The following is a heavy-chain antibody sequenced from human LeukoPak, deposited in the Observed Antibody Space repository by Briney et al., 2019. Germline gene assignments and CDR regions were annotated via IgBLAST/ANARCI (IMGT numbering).Heavy chain of an antibody. J-gene: IGHJ5*02. CDR1: GFTFSSYG. D-gene: IGHD3-9*01. CDR3: ARDETNYDILTGYYNPNWFDP. V-gene: IGHV3-30*03. Sequence: GGSLRLSCAASGFTFSSYGMHWVRQAPGKGLEWVAVVSYDGSNKYYADSVKGRFTISRDNSRNTLYLQINSLRAEDTAVYYCARDETNYDILTGYYNPNWFDPWGQGTLVTVSS. CDR2: VSYDGSNK.